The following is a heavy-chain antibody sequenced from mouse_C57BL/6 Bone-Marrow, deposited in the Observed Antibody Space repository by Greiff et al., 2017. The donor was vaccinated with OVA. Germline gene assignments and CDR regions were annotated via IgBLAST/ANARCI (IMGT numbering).Heavy chain of an antibody. CDR1: GYTFTSYW. J-gene: IGHJ4*01. D-gene: IGHD2-3*01. CDR3: ARDGYYVYYAMDY. CDR2: IDPSDSYT. V-gene: IGHV1-69*01. Sequence: QVQLQQPGAELVMPGASVKLSCKASGYTFTSYWMHWVKQRPGQGLEWIGEIDPSDSYTNYNQKFKGKSTLNVDKSSSTAYMQLSSLTSEDSAVYYCARDGYYVYYAMDYWGQGTSVTVSS.